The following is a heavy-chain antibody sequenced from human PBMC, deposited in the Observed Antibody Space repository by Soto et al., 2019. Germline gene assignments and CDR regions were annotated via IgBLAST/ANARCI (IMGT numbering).Heavy chain of an antibody. J-gene: IGHJ4*02. V-gene: IGHV3-30-3*01. Sequence: GGSLRLSCAASGFTVSRYAMHWVRQAPGEGLEWVAVISRDGSSKYYGDSVKGRFTVSRDNSNNTLYLSMTSLRPDDTAVFYCARSRNGAVPDSINFWGQGTLVTVSS. CDR3: ARSRNGAVPDSINF. D-gene: IGHD2-8*01. CDR2: ISRDGSSK. CDR1: GFTVSRYA.